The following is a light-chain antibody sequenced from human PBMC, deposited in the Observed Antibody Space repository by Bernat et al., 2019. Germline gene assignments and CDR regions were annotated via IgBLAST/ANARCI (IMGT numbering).Light chain of an antibody. J-gene: IGKJ2*01. V-gene: IGKV3-20*01. CDR2: AAS. Sequence: EIVLTQSPGTLSLSPGKRATLSCRASQSLSSNYLAWYQKKPGQAPRPVIYAASSRATGIPDRFSGSGSGTDFTLTISRLEPEDFAVYYCQQYDTSPPMYTFGQGTKLEIK. CDR3: QQYDTSPPMYT. CDR1: QSLSSNY.